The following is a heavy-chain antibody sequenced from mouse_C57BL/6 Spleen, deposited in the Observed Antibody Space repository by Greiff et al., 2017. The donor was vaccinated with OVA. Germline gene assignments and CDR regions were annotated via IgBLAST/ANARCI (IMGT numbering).Heavy chain of an antibody. CDR3: ARREIYYGNYFDY. V-gene: IGHV1-61*01. CDR1: GYTFTSYW. J-gene: IGHJ2*01. CDR2: IYPSDSET. Sequence: QVQLQQPGAELVRPGSSVKLSCKASGYTFTSYWMDWVKQRPGQGLEWIGNIYPSDSETHYNQKFKDKATLTVDKSSSTAYMQLSSLQSEDSAVYYCARREIYYGNYFDYWGQGTTLTVSS. D-gene: IGHD2-1*01.